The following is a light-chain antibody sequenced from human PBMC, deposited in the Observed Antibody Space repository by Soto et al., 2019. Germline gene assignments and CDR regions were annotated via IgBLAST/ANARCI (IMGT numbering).Light chain of an antibody. Sequence: DFQMTQSPSSLSASVGDRVTITCRASQGISSYLAWYQQKPGKAXKLLIYAASTLQSGVPSRFSGSGSGTDFTLTISSLQTEDFAAYYGQQLNSYPRITFGQGTRLEIK. CDR3: QQLNSYPRIT. CDR2: AAS. V-gene: IGKV1-9*01. J-gene: IGKJ5*01. CDR1: QGISSY.